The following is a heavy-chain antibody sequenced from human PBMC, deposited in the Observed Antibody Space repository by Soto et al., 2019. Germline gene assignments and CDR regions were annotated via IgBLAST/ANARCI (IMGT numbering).Heavy chain of an antibody. CDR1: GFTFSTYW. V-gene: IGHV3-74*01. CDR3: TRSIAGFSYADS. D-gene: IGHD2-2*01. J-gene: IGHJ4*02. CDR2: INGDGSET. Sequence: EVQLVESGGVLVQPGGSLRLSCAASGFTFSTYWMHWVRQAPGKGLVWVSRINGDGSETVYADSVKGRFTISRDNAKNTLYLQMSSLRAEDTAVYCCTRSIAGFSYADSWGQGTLVTVSS.